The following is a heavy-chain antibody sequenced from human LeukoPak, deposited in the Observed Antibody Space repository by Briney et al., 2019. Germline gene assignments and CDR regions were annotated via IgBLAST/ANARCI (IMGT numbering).Heavy chain of an antibody. Sequence: PGGSLRLSCAPSGFTFSSYGMHWVRQAPVKGLEWVAFIRFDGSNRYYADSVKGRFTISRDNSKNTLYLQMNSLRAEDTGVYYCAREHPYYYDSSGTALMAEIKYYFDYWGQGTLVTVSS. V-gene: IGHV3-30*02. CDR1: GFTFSSYG. J-gene: IGHJ4*02. D-gene: IGHD3-22*01. CDR2: IRFDGSNR. CDR3: AREHPYYYDSSGTALMAEIKYYFDY.